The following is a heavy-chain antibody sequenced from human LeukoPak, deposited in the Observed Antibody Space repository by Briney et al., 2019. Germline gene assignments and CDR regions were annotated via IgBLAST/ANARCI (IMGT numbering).Heavy chain of an antibody. Sequence: GASVKVSCKASGYTFTSYYMHWVRQAPGQGLEWIRIINPSGGSTSYAQKFQGRVTMTRDTSTSTVYMELSSLRSEDTAVYYCARRSYYYDSSGYPDYWFDPWGQGTLVTVSS. J-gene: IGHJ5*02. CDR3: ARRSYYYDSSGYPDYWFDP. D-gene: IGHD3-22*01. CDR1: GYTFTSYY. V-gene: IGHV1-46*01. CDR2: INPSGGST.